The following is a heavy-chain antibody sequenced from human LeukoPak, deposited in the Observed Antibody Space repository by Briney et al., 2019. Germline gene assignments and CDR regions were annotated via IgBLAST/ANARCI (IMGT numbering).Heavy chain of an antibody. CDR1: GFTFSSYL. D-gene: IGHD3-16*01. J-gene: IGHJ4*02. CDR3: ARELRNFDS. V-gene: IGHV3-7*01. CDR2: IKHNGDEL. Sequence: PGGSLRLSCAASGFTFSSYLMPWVRQAPGKGLEWVANIKHNGDELNYVDSVEDRFTISRDNAKNSLYLHMTSLKAEDTAVYYCARELRNFDSWGQGTLVTVSS.